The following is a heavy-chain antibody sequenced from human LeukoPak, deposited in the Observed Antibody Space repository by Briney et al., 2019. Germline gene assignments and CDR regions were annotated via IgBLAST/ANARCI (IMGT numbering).Heavy chain of an antibody. D-gene: IGHD3-22*01. V-gene: IGHV1-69*01. CDR3: ARDLRYYDSRGSTGYYYGMDV. CDR1: GGTFSIYA. Sequence: SVTVSCMASGGTFSIYAISWVRQAPGQGLEWMGGIIPIFGTANYAQKFQGRVTITADESTSTAYMELSSLRSEDTAVYYCARDLRYYDSRGSTGYYYGMDVWGQGTTVTVSS. CDR2: IIPIFGTA. J-gene: IGHJ6*02.